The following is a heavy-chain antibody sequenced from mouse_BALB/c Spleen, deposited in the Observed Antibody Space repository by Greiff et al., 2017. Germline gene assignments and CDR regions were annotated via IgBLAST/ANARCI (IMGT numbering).Heavy chain of an antibody. Sequence: EVQWVESGGGLVQPGGSRKLSCAASGFTFSDYGMAWVRQAPGKGPEWVAFISNLAYSIYYADTVTGRFTISRKNANNHLYLEMSSLRSEYTAMYYGARGQDYGSSYGAMDYWGQGTSVTVSS. V-gene: IGHV5-15*02. J-gene: IGHJ4*01. D-gene: IGHD1-1*01. CDR3: ARGQDYGSSYGAMDY. CDR1: GFTFSDYG. CDR2: ISNLAYSI.